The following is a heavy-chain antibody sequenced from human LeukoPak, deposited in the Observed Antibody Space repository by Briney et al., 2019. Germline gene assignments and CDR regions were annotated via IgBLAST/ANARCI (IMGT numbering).Heavy chain of an antibody. V-gene: IGHV3-11*04. CDR3: ARDSEDSSGYPFFDY. CDR2: ISSSGSTI. CDR1: GFTFSDYY. D-gene: IGHD3-22*01. J-gene: IGHJ4*02. Sequence: GGSLRLSCAASGFTFSDYYMSWIRQAPGKGLEGVSYISSSGSTIYYADFVKGRFTISRDNAKNSLYLQMNSLRAEDTAVYYCARDSEDSSGYPFFDYWGPGTLVTVSS.